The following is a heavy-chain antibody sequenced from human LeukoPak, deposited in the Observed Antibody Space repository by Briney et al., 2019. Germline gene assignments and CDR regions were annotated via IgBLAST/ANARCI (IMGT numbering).Heavy chain of an antibody. CDR2: IKEDGSEK. D-gene: IGHD4-23*01. CDR3: ARGRWYLDY. CDR1: GFTFSSYA. V-gene: IGHV3-7*03. J-gene: IGHJ4*02. Sequence: GGSLRLSCAASGFTFSSYAMHWVRQAPGKGLEWVANIKEDGSEKYYVDSVKGRFTISRDHAKNSLFLQMNSLRAEDTAVYYCARGRWYLDYWGQGTLVTVSS.